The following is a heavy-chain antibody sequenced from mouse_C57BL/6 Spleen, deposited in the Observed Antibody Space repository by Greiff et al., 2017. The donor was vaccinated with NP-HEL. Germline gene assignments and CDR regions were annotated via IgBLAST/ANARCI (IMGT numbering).Heavy chain of an antibody. J-gene: IGHJ4*01. Sequence: EVQLVESGGGLVQSGRSLRLSCATSGFTFSDFYMEWVRQAPGKGLEWIAARRNKANDYTTEYSASVKGRFIVSRDTSQSILYLQMNALRAEDTAIYYCARDNYGSTYYYAMDYWGQGTSVTVSS. CDR2: RRNKANDYTT. CDR3: ARDNYGSTYYYAMDY. CDR1: GFTFSDFY. V-gene: IGHV7-1*01. D-gene: IGHD1-1*01.